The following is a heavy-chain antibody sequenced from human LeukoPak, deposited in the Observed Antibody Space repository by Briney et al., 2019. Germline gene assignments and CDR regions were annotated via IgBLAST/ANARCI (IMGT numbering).Heavy chain of an antibody. CDR1: GLTVSSYA. Sequence: PGGSLRLSCGASGLTVSSYAMSWVRQAPGKGLEWVSSISSSSSYIYYADSVKGRFTISRDNAKNSLYLQMNSLRAEDTAVYYCVKITSVTGGDCWGQGTRLTVSS. J-gene: IGHJ4*02. V-gene: IGHV3-21*01. D-gene: IGHD1-1*01. CDR3: VKITSVTGGDC. CDR2: ISSSSSYI.